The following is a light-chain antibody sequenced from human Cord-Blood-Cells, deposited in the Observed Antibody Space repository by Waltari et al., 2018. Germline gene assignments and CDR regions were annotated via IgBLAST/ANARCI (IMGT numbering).Light chain of an antibody. CDR2: EVS. J-gene: IGLJ2*01. CDR1: RSDVGGYNF. CDR3: SSYAGSNNFVV. V-gene: IGLV2-8*01. Sequence: QSALTQPPSASGSPGPAVTIPCPGTRSDVGGYNFIPCYQQHPGKAPKLMIYEVSKRPSGVPDRFSGSKSGNTASLTVSGLQAEDEADYYCSSYAGSNNFVVFGGGTKLTVL.